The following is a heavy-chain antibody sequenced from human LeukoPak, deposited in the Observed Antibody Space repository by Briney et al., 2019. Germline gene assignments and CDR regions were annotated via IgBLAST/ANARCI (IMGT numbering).Heavy chain of an antibody. CDR2: IYYSGTT. D-gene: IGHD6-13*01. J-gene: IGHJ4*02. CDR3: ARQFPAGIAAAGTGY. CDR1: GDSISGSTYY. Sequence: PSETLSLTCTASGDSISGSTYYWGWIRQPPGKGLDWIGSIYYSGTTNYNPSLESRVTISVDTAKNQFSLKVSSVTAADTAVYYCARQFPAGIAAAGTGYWGQGTLVTVSS. V-gene: IGHV4-39*01.